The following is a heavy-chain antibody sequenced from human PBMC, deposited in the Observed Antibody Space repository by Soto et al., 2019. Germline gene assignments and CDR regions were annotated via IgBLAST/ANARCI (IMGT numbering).Heavy chain of an antibody. Sequence: PGGSLRLSCAASGFTFSDYYMSWIRQAPGKGLEWVSYISSSSSYTNYAHSVKGRFTISRDNAKNSLYLQMNSLRAEDTAVYYCARDTPLPYGGNSYYYYGMDVWGQGTTVTVSS. V-gene: IGHV3-11*06. CDR2: ISSSSSYT. CDR1: GFTFSDYY. CDR3: ARDTPLPYGGNSYYYYGMDV. D-gene: IGHD2-21*02. J-gene: IGHJ6*02.